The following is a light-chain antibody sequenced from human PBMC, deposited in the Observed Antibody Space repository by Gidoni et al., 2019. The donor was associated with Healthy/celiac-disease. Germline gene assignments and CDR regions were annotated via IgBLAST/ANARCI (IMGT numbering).Light chain of an antibody. CDR3: QQRSNWPLT. CDR1: QRVSSY. J-gene: IGKJ4*01. Sequence: EIVLTQSPATLSLSPGERATLSCRASQRVSSYLAWYQQKPGQAPRLLIYDASNRATGIPARFSGSGSGTDVTLTISSREPEDFAVYYCQQRSNWPLTFGGGTKVEIK. V-gene: IGKV3-11*01. CDR2: DAS.